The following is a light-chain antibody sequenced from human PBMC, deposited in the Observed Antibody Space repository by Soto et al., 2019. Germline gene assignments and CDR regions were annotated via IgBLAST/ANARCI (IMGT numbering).Light chain of an antibody. CDR3: CSYAGTSTYV. CDR1: SSDVGSYNL. J-gene: IGLJ1*01. CDR2: EDS. V-gene: IGLV2-23*01. Sequence: QSARTQPASVSGSPGQSITNSCTGTSSDVGSYNLVSWYQQHPGKAPKLMIYEDSKRPSGVSNRFSGSKSGNTASLTISGLQADDEADYYCCSYAGTSTYVFGTATKLTVL.